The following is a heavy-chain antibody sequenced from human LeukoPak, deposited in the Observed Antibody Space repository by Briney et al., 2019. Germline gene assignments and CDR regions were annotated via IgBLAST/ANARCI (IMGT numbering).Heavy chain of an antibody. D-gene: IGHD6-19*01. J-gene: IGHJ4*02. CDR3: TKATQWLAFDY. CDR1: GDSINSGRHY. V-gene: IGHV4-39*07. Sequence: PSETLSLTCTVSGDSINSGRHYWSWIRQPPGKGLEWIGSIYYSGSTYYNPSLKSRVTISVDTSKNQLSLQLTSVTAADTAVYYCTKATQWLAFDYWGRGTLVTVSS. CDR2: IYYSGST.